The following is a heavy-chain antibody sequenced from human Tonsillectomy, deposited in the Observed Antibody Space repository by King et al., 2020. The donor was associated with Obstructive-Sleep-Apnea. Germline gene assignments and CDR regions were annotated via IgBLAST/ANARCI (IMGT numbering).Heavy chain of an antibody. V-gene: IGHV1-8*01. CDR3: ARNPRRSGWFDP. J-gene: IGHJ5*02. D-gene: IGHD3-10*01. Sequence: QLVQSGAEVKKPGASVKVSCKASGYTFTSYDFNWVRQAPGQGLEWVGWMNPSSGNTGYAQKFKGRVTLTRDTAIRTAYMELSSLRSDDTAVYYCARNPRRSGWFDPWGQGTLVPVSS. CDR2: MNPSSGNT. CDR1: GYTFTSYD.